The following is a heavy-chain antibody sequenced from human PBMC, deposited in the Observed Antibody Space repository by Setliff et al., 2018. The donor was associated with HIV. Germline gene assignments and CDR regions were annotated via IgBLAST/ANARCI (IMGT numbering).Heavy chain of an antibody. CDR2: ISASGSS. CDR1: GPPIGIGSYY. CDR3: ARLDTVMLYTDC. J-gene: IGHJ4*02. Sequence: SETLSLTCTVSGPPIGIGSYYWTWIRQPAGRGLEWIGHISASGSSKFNPTLQSRISMSIDTSKDQFSLRLKSVTASDMAVYYCARLDTVMLYTDCWGQGTLVTVSS. V-gene: IGHV4-61*09. D-gene: IGHD3-16*01.